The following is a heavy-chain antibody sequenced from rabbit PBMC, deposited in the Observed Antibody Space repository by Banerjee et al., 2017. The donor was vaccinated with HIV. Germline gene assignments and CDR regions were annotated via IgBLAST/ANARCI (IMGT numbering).Heavy chain of an antibody. Sequence: QEQLEESGGDLVKPEGSLTLTCKASGFDFSSNSMCWVRQAPGKGPEWIACIEAGSTSSSYYASWAKGRFTISKTSSTTVTLQMTSLTAADTATYFCARDLAGVIGWNFNLWGPGTLVTVS. J-gene: IGHJ4*01. CDR2: IEAGSTSSS. V-gene: IGHV1S45*01. D-gene: IGHD4-1*01. CDR1: GFDFSSNS. CDR3: ARDLAGVIGWNFNL.